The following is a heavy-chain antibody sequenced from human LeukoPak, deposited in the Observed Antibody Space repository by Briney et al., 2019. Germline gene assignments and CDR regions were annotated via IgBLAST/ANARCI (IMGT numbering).Heavy chain of an antibody. CDR1: GFTFSIYG. CDR2: IWYDGSNK. D-gene: IGHD2-2*02. Sequence: SGGSLRLSCAASGFTFSIYGMHWVRQAPGKGLEWVAVIWYDGSNKYYADSVKGRFTISRDNSKNTLYLQMNSLRAEDTAVYYCASGYCSSTSCYTGLDYWGQGTLVTVSS. J-gene: IGHJ4*02. CDR3: ASGYCSSTSCYTGLDY. V-gene: IGHV3-33*01.